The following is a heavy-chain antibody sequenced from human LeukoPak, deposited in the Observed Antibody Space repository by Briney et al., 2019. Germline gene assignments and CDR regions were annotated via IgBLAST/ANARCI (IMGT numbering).Heavy chain of an antibody. J-gene: IGHJ5*02. CDR2: ISSSSSTI. CDR1: GFTFSSYS. CDR3: ARDYYDFWSGYYFSSHSNWFDP. D-gene: IGHD3-3*01. V-gene: IGHV3-48*01. Sequence: PGGSLRLSCAASGFTFSSYSMNWVRQAPGKGLEWVSYISSSSSTIYYADSVKGRFTISRDNAKNSLYLQMNSLRAEDTAVYYCARDYYDFWSGYYFSSHSNWFDPWGQGTLVTVSS.